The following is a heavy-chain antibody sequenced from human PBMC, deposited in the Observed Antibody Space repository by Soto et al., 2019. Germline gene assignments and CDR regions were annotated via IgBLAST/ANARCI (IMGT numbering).Heavy chain of an antibody. Sequence: TSETLSLTCTVSGGSISSPDSYWGWIRQPPGKGLEWIGSFHYSGSTYYNPSLKSRVTISVDTSKNQLSLRVTSVTAADTAVYYCARGFGRSHFDYWGQGTLVTVSS. CDR1: GGSISSPDSY. CDR3: ARGFGRSHFDY. V-gene: IGHV4-39*01. J-gene: IGHJ4*02. D-gene: IGHD3-16*01. CDR2: FHYSGST.